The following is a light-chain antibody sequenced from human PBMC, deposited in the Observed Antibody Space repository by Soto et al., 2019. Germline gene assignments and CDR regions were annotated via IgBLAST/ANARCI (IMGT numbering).Light chain of an antibody. CDR3: HVWDSDANHIV. CDR1: DIGSKS. V-gene: IGLV3-21*01. CDR2: YEI. J-gene: IGLJ2*01. Sequence: SYELTQPPSVSVAPGMTARITCGGNDIGSKSVHWYQQKPGQAPVLVIYYEIDRHSGIPERFSGSNSGNTATLTITRVDAGDEADYYCHVWDSDANHIVFGGGTKLTVL.